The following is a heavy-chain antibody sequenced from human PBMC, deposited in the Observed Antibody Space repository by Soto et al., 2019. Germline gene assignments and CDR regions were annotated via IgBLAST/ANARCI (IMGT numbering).Heavy chain of an antibody. CDR2: ISGSGGST. D-gene: IGHD3-22*01. J-gene: IGHJ4*02. V-gene: IGHV3-23*01. Sequence: GGSLRLSCAASGFTFSSYAMSWVRQAPGKGLEWVSAISGSGGSTYYADSVKGRFTISRDNSKNTLYLQMNSPRAEDTAVYYCAKQPQDYYDSSDINYFDYWGQGTLVTVSS. CDR1: GFTFSSYA. CDR3: AKQPQDYYDSSDINYFDY.